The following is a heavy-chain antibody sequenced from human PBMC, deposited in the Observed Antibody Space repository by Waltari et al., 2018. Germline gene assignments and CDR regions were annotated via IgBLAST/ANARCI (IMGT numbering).Heavy chain of an antibody. CDR3: AGGGQWLAFDY. V-gene: IGHV4-59*01. CDR1: GGSISSYY. D-gene: IGHD6-19*01. CDR2: FYNCGTT. Sequence: QVQLQESGPGLVKPSEPLSLTCTVSGGSISSYYWSRIRQAPGKGLEWTGTFYNCGTTNYNPSLESRVTISVDTSKNQISLKVNSMTAADTAVYYCAGGGQWLAFDYWDQGILVTVSS. J-gene: IGHJ4*02.